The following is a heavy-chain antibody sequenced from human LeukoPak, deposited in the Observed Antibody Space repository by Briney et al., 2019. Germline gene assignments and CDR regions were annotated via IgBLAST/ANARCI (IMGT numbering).Heavy chain of an antibody. CDR3: TTVVSPHSGSYWVAFDI. CDR2: IKTKTDRGTT. J-gene: IGHJ3*02. Sequence: GGSLRLSCAASGFTFSSAWMSWVRQAPGKGLEWVGHIKTKTDRGTTDYAAPVKGRFTISRDDSKNTLYLQMNSLKTEDTAMYYCTTVVSPHSGSYWVAFDIWGQGTLVTVSS. CDR1: GFTFSSAW. D-gene: IGHD1-26*01. V-gene: IGHV3-15*01.